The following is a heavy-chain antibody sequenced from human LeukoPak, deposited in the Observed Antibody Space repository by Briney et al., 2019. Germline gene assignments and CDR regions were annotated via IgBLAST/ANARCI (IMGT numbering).Heavy chain of an antibody. CDR1: GYTFTSYD. J-gene: IGHJ4*02. CDR2: MNPNSGGT. D-gene: IGHD5-24*01. V-gene: IGHV1-2*02. Sequence: ASVKVSCKASGYTFTSYDINWARQATGQGLEWMGWMNPNSGGTNYAQKFQGRVTMTRDTSISAAYMELSRLRSDDTAVYYCARRRNRDGYKMYYFDYWGQGTLVTVSS. CDR3: ARRRNRDGYKMYYFDY.